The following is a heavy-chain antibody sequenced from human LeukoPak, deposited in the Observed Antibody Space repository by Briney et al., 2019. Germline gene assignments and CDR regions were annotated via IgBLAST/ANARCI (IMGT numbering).Heavy chain of an antibody. CDR1: GFTFRSYW. J-gene: IGHJ3*02. Sequence: GGSLRLSCAASGFTFRSYWMSWVRQAPGKGLEWVANLKQDGGVEIYVDSVKGRFTISRDNAENSLFLQMNSLRVEDTAVYYCARDPYSGSYGAFDIWGQGTMVTVS. CDR2: LKQDGGVE. D-gene: IGHD1-26*01. CDR3: ARDPYSGSYGAFDI. V-gene: IGHV3-7*05.